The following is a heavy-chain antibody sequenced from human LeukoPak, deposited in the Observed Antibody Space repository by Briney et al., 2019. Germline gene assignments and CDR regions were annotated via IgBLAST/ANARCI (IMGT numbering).Heavy chain of an antibody. CDR2: INPGGSST. J-gene: IGHJ4*02. CDR1: GFTFSVYW. V-gene: IGHV3-74*01. CDR3: ARSNQADDY. D-gene: IGHD1-14*01. Sequence: GGSLRLSCAASGFTFSVYWMHWVRQVPGQGLVWVSRINPGGSSTAYADSVKGRFTISRDNAKNTLYLQMDSLRADDTGVYYCARSNQADDYWGQGTLVTVSS.